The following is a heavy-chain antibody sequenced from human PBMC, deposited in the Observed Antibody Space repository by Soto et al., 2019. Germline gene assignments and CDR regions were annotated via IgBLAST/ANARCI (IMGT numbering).Heavy chain of an antibody. Sequence: EVQLLESGGGLVQPGGSLRLSCVVSGFTFSSHSMSWVRQAPGKGLEWVSSISTSGSGTYHADSVKGRFSISRDNSKNTLFLQMNSLRAEDTAEYYLARGSSELGYWGQGTLVTVSS. V-gene: IGHV3-23*01. CDR3: ARGSSELGY. CDR1: GFTFSSHS. J-gene: IGHJ4*02. CDR2: ISTSGSGT. D-gene: IGHD3-10*01.